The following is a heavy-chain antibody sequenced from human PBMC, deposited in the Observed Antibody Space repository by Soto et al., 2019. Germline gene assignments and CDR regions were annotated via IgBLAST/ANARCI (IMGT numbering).Heavy chain of an antibody. CDR1: GYTFTSYD. CDR3: ARERSSGWYVDY. CDR2: MNPNSGNT. Sequence: QVQLVQSGAEVKKPGASVKVSCKASGYTFTSYDINWVRQATGQGLEWMGWMNPNSGNTGYAQKFEGRVTMTGNTSISTAYMALSSLRSEDTAVYYCARERSSGWYVDYGGQGNVVSVSS. V-gene: IGHV1-8*01. J-gene: IGHJ4*02. D-gene: IGHD6-19*01.